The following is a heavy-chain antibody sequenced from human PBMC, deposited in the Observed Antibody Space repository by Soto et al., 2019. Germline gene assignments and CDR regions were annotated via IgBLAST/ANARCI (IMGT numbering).Heavy chain of an antibody. V-gene: IGHV1-18*01. Sequence: ASVKVSCKASGYAFTNYGISWVRQAPVQGLEWMGWFNTNNGNTNYAQKFQGRVIMTTDTSTNTAHMELSSLRSEDTAVYYCATPYSGTYDAFDIWGRGTMVTVSS. D-gene: IGHD1-26*01. CDR2: FNTNNGNT. J-gene: IGHJ3*02. CDR1: GYAFTNYG. CDR3: ATPYSGTYDAFDI.